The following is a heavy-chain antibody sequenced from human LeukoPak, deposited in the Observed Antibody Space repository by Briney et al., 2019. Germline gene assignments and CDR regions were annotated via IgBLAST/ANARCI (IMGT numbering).Heavy chain of an antibody. D-gene: IGHD3-3*02. CDR1: GGSISSYY. CDR2: MYTTGET. Sequence: SETLSLTSTVSGGSISSYYWSWIRQPPEKGLEWIGNMYTTGETNYNPSLKSRVTISVDPSKNQLSLKVNSVTAADTAVYYCARRPGNLHYYYGMDVWGQGTTVTVSS. J-gene: IGHJ6*02. V-gene: IGHV4-4*09. CDR3: ARRPGNLHYYYGMDV.